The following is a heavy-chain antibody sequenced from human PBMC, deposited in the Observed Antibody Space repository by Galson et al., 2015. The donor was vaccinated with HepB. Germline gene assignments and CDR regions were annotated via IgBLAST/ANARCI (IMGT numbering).Heavy chain of an antibody. J-gene: IGHJ3*02. CDR2: ICHSGST. CDR1: GGSISSSNW. D-gene: IGHD1-26*01. CDR3: ARVGSGSYWGAFDI. V-gene: IGHV4-4*02. Sequence: LSLTCAVSGGSISSSNWWSWVRQPPGKGLEWIGEICHSGSTNYNPSLKSRVTISVDKSKNQFSLKLSSVTAADTAVYYCARVGSGSYWGAFDIWGQGTMVTVSS.